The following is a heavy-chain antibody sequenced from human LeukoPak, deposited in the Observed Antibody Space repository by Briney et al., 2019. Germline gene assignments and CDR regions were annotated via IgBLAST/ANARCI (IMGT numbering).Heavy chain of an antibody. V-gene: IGHV1-2*06. D-gene: IGHD3-22*01. CDR1: GYSFTGYY. Sequence: GASVKVSCKASGYSFTGYYMQWVREAPGQGLEWMGRINPNSGGTNYAQKFQGRVTMTTDTSISTAYMELSRLRSDDTAVYYCARGLSYEWQDYWGQGTLVTVSS. CDR2: INPNSGGT. J-gene: IGHJ4*02. CDR3: ARGLSYEWQDY.